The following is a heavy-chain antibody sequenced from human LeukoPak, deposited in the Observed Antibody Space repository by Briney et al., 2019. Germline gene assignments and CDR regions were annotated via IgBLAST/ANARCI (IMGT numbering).Heavy chain of an antibody. V-gene: IGHV3-23*01. D-gene: IGHD7-27*01. CDR1: GFTFSSYA. CDR3: AGRELG. CDR2: ISVGGST. J-gene: IGHJ4*02. Sequence: GGSLRLSCTASGFTFSSYAMSWVRQAPGKGLEWVSAISVGGSTYYADSVKGRFTISRDNSKNTLYLQMNSLRAEDTAVYYCAGRELGWGQGTLVTVSS.